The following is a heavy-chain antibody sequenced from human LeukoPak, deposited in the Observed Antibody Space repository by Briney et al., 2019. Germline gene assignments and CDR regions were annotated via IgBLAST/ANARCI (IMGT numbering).Heavy chain of an antibody. J-gene: IGHJ4*02. D-gene: IGHD3-16*02. CDR1: GFTFSSYA. CDR2: ISGIGGST. Sequence: GGSLRLSCAASGFTFSSYAMSWVRQAPGKGLEGVSAISGIGGSTYYADSVKGRFTTSRDNSKNTLYLQMNSLRAEDTAVYYCAKGAFGGVIVTFDYWGQGTLVTVSS. V-gene: IGHV3-23*01. CDR3: AKGAFGGVIVTFDY.